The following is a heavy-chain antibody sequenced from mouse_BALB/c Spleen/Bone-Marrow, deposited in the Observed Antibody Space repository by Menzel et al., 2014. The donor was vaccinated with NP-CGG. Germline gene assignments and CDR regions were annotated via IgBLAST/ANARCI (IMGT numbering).Heavy chain of an antibody. V-gene: IGHV1-87*01. CDR3: SREGGY. Sequence: QVQLQQSGAELARPGASVKLSCKASGYIFTSYWTQWVKQRPGQGLEWIGAIYPGDGDTRYTQKFKGKATLTADKSSSTAYMQLSSLASEDSAVYYCSREGGYWGQGTTLRVSS. CDR2: IYPGDGDT. CDR1: GYIFTSYW. J-gene: IGHJ2*01.